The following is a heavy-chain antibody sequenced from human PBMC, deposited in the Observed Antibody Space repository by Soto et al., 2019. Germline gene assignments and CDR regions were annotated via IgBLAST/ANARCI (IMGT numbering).Heavy chain of an antibody. D-gene: IGHD5-12*01. Sequence: GGSLRLSCSASGFTFSRNAMHWVRLAPGKRLEYVSRVRGYGVPPFYADSVKLRFTISRDNSKYTLYLQLSSLSADDTAAYYCVKSRGGNSFYFCDWGQGARVTVSS. CDR3: VKSRGGNSFYFCD. V-gene: IGHV3-64D*06. CDR1: GFTFSRNA. J-gene: IGHJ4*02. CDR2: VRGYGVPP.